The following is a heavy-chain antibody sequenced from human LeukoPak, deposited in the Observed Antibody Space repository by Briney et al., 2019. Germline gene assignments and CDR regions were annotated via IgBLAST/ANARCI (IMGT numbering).Heavy chain of an antibody. V-gene: IGHV3-74*01. CDR2: INSDGSRI. D-gene: IGHD6-19*01. CDR1: GFTFSSYW. J-gene: IGHJ4*02. Sequence: GGSLRLSCAASGFTFSSYWMHWVRQAPGKGLVWVSRINSDGSRISNADFVKGRFTISRDNAKNTLYLQMNSLRAEDTAVYYCAKGKAVAGTHPYYFGYWGQGTLVTVSS. CDR3: AKGKAVAGTHPYYFGY.